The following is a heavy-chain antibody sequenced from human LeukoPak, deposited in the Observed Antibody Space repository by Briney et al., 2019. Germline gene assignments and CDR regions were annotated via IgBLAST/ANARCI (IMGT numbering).Heavy chain of an antibody. D-gene: IGHD3-10*01. CDR1: GFTFSSYA. Sequence: PGGSLRLSCAASGFTFSSYAMSWVRQAPGKGLEWGSGISGSGGKTYYADSVKGRFTISRDNFKNTLYLQMNSLRAEDTAVYYCAKGDFYGSGRDYYYYMDVWGKGTTVTISS. J-gene: IGHJ6*03. CDR2: ISGSGGKT. V-gene: IGHV3-23*01. CDR3: AKGDFYGSGRDYYYYMDV.